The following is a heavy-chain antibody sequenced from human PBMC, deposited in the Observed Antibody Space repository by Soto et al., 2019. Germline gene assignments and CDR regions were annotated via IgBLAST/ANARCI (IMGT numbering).Heavy chain of an antibody. CDR1: GDSVSSNSAA. V-gene: IGHV6-1*01. J-gene: IGHJ6*02. D-gene: IGHD6-13*01. CDR2: TYYRSKWYN. CDR3: ARGVDWYGSSSRYYYYYYGMDV. Sequence: SQTLSLTCAISGDSVSSNSAAWNWIRQSPSRGLEWLGRTYYRSKWYNDYAVSVKSRITINPDTSKNQFSLQLNSVTPEDTAVYYCARGVDWYGSSSRYYYYYYGMDVWGQGTTVTVSS.